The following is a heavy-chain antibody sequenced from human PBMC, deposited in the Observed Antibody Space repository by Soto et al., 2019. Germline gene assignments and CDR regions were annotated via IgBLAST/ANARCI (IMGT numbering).Heavy chain of an antibody. J-gene: IGHJ3*02. D-gene: IGHD3-10*01. Sequence: EVQLVESGGGLVQPGGSLRLSCAASGFTVSSNYMSWVRQAPGKGLEWVSVIYSGGSTYYADSVKGRFTISRDNSKSTLYLQMNGLRAEDTAVYYCASAMVRLDAFDIWCQGTMVTVSS. V-gene: IGHV3-66*01. CDR1: GFTVSSNY. CDR3: ASAMVRLDAFDI. CDR2: IYSGGST.